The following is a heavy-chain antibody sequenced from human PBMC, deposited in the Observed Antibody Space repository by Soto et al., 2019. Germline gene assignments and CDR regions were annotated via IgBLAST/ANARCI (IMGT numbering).Heavy chain of an antibody. V-gene: IGHV1-69*06. CDR2: IIPIFGTA. J-gene: IGHJ6*02. CDR3: ASDIRKGYSGFQTEYYYYYGMDV. D-gene: IGHD5-12*01. CDR1: GGTFSSYA. Sequence: SVKVSCKASGGTFSSYAISWVRQAPAQGLEWMGGIIPIFGTANYAQKFQGRVTITADKSTSTAYMELSSLRSEDTAVYYCASDIRKGYSGFQTEYYYYYGMDVWGQGTTVTVSS.